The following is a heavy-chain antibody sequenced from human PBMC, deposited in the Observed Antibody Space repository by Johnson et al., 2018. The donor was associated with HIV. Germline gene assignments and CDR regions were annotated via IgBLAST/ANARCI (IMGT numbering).Heavy chain of an antibody. D-gene: IGHD6-6*01. V-gene: IGHV3-11*01. CDR3: AKTGGIAARLTPSPAFDI. J-gene: IGHJ3*02. Sequence: QVQLVETGGGLIQPGGSLRLSCAASGFTFSDYYMSWIRQAPGKGLEWVSYISSSGSTIYYADSVKGRFTISRDNAKNSLYLQMNSLRAEDTAVYYCAKTGGIAARLTPSPAFDIWGQGTMVTVSS. CDR2: ISSSGSTI. CDR1: GFTFSDYY.